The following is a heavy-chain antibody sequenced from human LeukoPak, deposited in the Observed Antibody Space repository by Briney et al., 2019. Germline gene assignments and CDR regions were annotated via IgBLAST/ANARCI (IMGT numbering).Heavy chain of an antibody. V-gene: IGHV3-53*01. J-gene: IGHJ4*02. CDR2: IHRDDKT. CDR1: GFTVSSSF. Sequence: GGSLGLSCAASGFTVSSSFMYWVRRAPGKGLEWVSFIHRDDKTYYADSVKGRFTMSRDSSKNTLYLQMNSLGADDTAVYYCAREVISTPSYFEYWGQGILVTVSS. D-gene: IGHD2-2*01. CDR3: AREVISTPSYFEY.